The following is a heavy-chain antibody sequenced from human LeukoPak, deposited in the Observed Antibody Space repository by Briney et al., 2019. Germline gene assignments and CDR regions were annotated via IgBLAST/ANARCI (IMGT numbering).Heavy chain of an antibody. CDR2: IYYSGST. V-gene: IGHV4-59*01. CDR3: AGSSSSPEYFQH. CDR1: GGSISSYY. Sequence: SETLSLTCTVSGGSISSYYWSWIRQPPGKGLEWIGYIYYSGSTNYNPSLKSRVTISVDTSKNQFSLKLSSVTAADTAVYYCAGSSSSPEYFQHWGQGTLVTVSS. J-gene: IGHJ1*01. D-gene: IGHD6-6*01.